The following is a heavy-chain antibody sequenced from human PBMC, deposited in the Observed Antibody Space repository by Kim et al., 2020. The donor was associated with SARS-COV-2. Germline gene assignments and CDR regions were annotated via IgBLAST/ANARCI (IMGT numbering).Heavy chain of an antibody. V-gene: IGHV4-59*01. J-gene: IGHJ4*02. D-gene: IGHD2-15*01. CDR2: THSSGST. CDR3: ARDCEHTHGRTFHY. Sequence: SETLSLICNVSGGSISTYYWSWIRQPPGKGLEWIGYTHSSGSTNYNPSLKSRVTISTDTSKNHFSLELTSMTPSVTVVYYCARDCEHTHGRTFHYWGQGT. CDR1: GGSISTYY.